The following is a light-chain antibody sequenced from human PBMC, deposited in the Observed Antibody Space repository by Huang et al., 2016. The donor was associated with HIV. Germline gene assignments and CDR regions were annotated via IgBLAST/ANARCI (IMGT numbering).Light chain of an antibody. CDR3: QQYYTYPRT. CDR1: PGISTF. J-gene: IGKJ1*01. Sequence: DIQMTQSPSSVSASVGVRVTIPCRASPGISTFLAWFHQRLGRAPESRVYGATNLRSGCPSRFSGSGSGTDFNVTISSLQPEDSATYYCQQYYTYPRTFGQGTKVEI. CDR2: GAT. V-gene: IGKV1-16*01.